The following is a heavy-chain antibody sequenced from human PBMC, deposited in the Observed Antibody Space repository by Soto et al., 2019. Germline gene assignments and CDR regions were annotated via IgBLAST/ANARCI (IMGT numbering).Heavy chain of an antibody. D-gene: IGHD6-6*01. Sequence: GESLKISCAASGFTFSNAWMSWVRQAPGKGLEWVGRIKSKTDGGTTDYAAPVKGRFTISRDDSKNTLYLQMNSLKTEDTAVYYCTTSSIAARDYWGQGTLVTVSS. CDR1: GFTFSNAW. V-gene: IGHV3-15*01. CDR3: TTSSIAARDY. J-gene: IGHJ4*02. CDR2: IKSKTDGGTT.